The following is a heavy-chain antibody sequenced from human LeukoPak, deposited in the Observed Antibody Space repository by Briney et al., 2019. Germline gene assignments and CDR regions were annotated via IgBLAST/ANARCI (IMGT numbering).Heavy chain of an antibody. CDR3: ARGGRYYDFWSGYSVFDY. V-gene: IGHV4-59*01. CDR1: GGSISSYY. J-gene: IGHJ4*02. D-gene: IGHD3-3*01. Sequence: SETLSLTCTVSGGSISSYYWSWIRQPPGQGLEWIGYIYYSGSTNYNPSLKSRVTISVDTSKNQFSLKLSSVTAADTAVYYCARGGRYYDFWSGYSVFDYWGQGTLVTVSS. CDR2: IYYSGST.